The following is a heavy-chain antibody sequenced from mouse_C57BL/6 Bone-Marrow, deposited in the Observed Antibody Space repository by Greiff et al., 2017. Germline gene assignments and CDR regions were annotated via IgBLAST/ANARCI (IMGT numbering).Heavy chain of an antibody. Sequence: EVQLQQSGPGLAKPSQTLSLTCSVTGYSITSGYWNWIRKFPGNKLEYMGYISYSGSTYYNPSLKSRISITRDTSKNQYYLQLNSVTTEDTATYYCARRNWAFDYWGQGTTLTVSS. D-gene: IGHD4-1*01. V-gene: IGHV3-8*01. CDR3: ARRNWAFDY. CDR1: GYSITSGY. CDR2: ISYSGST. J-gene: IGHJ2*01.